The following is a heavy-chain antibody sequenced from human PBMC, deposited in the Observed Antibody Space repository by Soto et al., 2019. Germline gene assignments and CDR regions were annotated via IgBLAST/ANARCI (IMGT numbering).Heavy chain of an antibody. CDR1: GFTFSSHW. CDR2: INGDGSST. J-gene: IGHJ5*01. V-gene: IGHV3-74*01. D-gene: IGHD1-7*01. Sequence: EVQLVESGGGLVQPGGSLRLSCAASGFTFSSHWMHWVRQAPGKGLVWVSRINGDGSSTSYADSVKGRFTISRDNAKNMLSLPVNSLRADDTAVYYCAGSPGLSRISGTTLGAWGQGTLVTVSS. CDR3: AGSPGLSRISGTTLGA.